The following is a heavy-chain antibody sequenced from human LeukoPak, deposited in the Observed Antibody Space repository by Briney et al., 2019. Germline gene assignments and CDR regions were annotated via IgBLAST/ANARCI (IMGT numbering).Heavy chain of an antibody. D-gene: IGHD3-10*01. CDR3: ARDWGFGFGEFRFDY. CDR1: GGSIRSGSYY. CDR2: IYTSGST. V-gene: IGHV4-61*02. Sequence: SQTLSLTCTVSGGSIRSGSYYWSWIRQPAGKGLEWIGRIYTSGSTNYNPSLKSRVTISVDTSKNQFSLKLSSVTAADTAVYYCARDWGFGFGEFRFDYWGQGTLVTVSS. J-gene: IGHJ4*02.